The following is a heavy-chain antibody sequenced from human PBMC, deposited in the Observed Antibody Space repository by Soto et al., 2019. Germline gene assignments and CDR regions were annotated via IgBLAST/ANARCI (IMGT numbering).Heavy chain of an antibody. D-gene: IGHD3-22*01. CDR3: AKESCDYDSGGSYPEYFQY. J-gene: IGHJ1*01. V-gene: IGHV3-33*06. CDR1: GFIFSSFA. CDR2: IWYDGGNK. Sequence: PGGSLRLSCVASGFIFSSFAMHWVRQAPGKGLEWVAVIWYDGGNKYYADSVRGRFTISRDNSKNTLYLQMNSLRAEDTAVYFGAKESCDYDSGGSYPEYFQYWGEGT.